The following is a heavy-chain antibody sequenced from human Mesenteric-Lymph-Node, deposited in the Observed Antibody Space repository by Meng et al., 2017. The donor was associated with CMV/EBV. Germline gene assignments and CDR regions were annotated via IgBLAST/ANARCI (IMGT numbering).Heavy chain of an antibody. J-gene: IGHJ4*02. CDR2: IIPIFGTA. V-gene: IGHV1-69*05. CDR1: GGTFSSYA. D-gene: IGHD6-19*01. CDR3: AREPQDQTGWYFFDY. Sequence: SVKVSCKASGGTFSSYAISWVRQAPGQGLEWMGGIIPIFGTANYAQKFQGRVTITTDESTSTAYMELSSLRSEDTAVYYCAREPQDQTGWYFFDYWGQGTLVTVSS.